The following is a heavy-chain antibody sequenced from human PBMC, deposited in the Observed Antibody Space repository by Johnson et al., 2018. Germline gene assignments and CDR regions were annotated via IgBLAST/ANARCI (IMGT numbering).Heavy chain of an antibody. CDR1: AFTFSNYA. V-gene: IGHV3-23*04. J-gene: IGHJ3*02. CDR3: AKEPSGDGGAFHI. Sequence: VQLVESGGGLVQPGGSLRLSCAASAFTFSNYAMSWVRQGPGKGLEWVSAISGSGDNTYYADSVRGRFTISRDNSKKTLYLQMNSLRAEDTAGFYCAKEPSGDGGAFHIWGQGTMVTVAS. D-gene: IGHD4-17*01. CDR2: ISGSGDNT.